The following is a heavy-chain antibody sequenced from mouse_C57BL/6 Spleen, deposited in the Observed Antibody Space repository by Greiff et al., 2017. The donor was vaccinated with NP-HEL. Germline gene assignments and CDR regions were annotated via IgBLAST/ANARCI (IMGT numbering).Heavy chain of an antibody. V-gene: IGHV2-5*01. D-gene: IGHD1-1*01. J-gene: IGHJ1*03. Sequence: QVQLKESGPGLVQPSQSLSITCTVSGFSLTSYGVHWVRQSPGKGLEWLGVIWRGGSTDYNAAFMSRLSITKDNSKSQVFFKMNSLQADDTAIYYWAKSDYYGTPYFDVWGTGTTVTVSS. CDR2: IWRGGST. CDR1: GFSLTSYG. CDR3: AKSDYYGTPYFDV.